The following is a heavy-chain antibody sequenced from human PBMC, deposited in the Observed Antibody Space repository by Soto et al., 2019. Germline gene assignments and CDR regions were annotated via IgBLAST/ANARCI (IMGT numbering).Heavy chain of an antibody. Sequence: EVQLVESGGGLVQPGGSLILSCAASGFTFSNYWMSWVRQVPGKGLAWVSNIKEDGSEKYYVDSVKGRFTISRDNAKNSVHLQMNSLRDEDTAVYYCVRFSILVSGRGRGAFFDSWGQGTPVTVSS. V-gene: IGHV3-7*03. D-gene: IGHD6-19*01. CDR3: VRFSILVSGRGRGAFFDS. J-gene: IGHJ4*02. CDR2: IKEDGSEK. CDR1: GFTFSNYW.